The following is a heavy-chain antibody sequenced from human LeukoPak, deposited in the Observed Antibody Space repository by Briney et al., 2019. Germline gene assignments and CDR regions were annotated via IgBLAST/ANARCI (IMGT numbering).Heavy chain of an antibody. Sequence: SETLSLTCAVYGGSFSGYYYTWIRQRPGKGLEWIGEIHQSGRTSYNPSLKSRVTISVDRSMNQFSLKLGSVTAAVTAVFYCARGDIAARLHYWGQGTLVTVSS. CDR1: GGSFSGYY. CDR2: IHQSGRT. D-gene: IGHD6-6*01. CDR3: ARGDIAARLHY. J-gene: IGHJ4*02. V-gene: IGHV4-34*01.